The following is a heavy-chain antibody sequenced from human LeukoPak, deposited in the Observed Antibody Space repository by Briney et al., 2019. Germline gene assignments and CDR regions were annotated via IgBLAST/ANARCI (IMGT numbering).Heavy chain of an antibody. V-gene: IGHV3-15*01. Sequence: GGSLRLSCAASGFTFRNVWMSWVRQAPGKGLEWVGRIKSKSDGGKTDYAAPGKGRFTISKDDSKNMLYLQLSSLKIEDTAVYYCTGRASGYWGRGTLVPVSS. CDR2: IKSKSDGGKT. J-gene: IGHJ4*02. CDR3: TGRASGY. CDR1: GFTFRNVW. D-gene: IGHD1-26*01.